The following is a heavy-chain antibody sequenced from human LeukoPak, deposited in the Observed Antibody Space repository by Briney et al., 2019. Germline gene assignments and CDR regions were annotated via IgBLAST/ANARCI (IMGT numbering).Heavy chain of an antibody. J-gene: IGHJ3*02. Sequence: SETLSLTCIVSGGAISSGSYYWGWIRQPPGKGLEWIGSMYYTGSTYNSPSLKSRVTISVDTSKNQFSLKLTSVTAADTAVYYCARAGGTSGIEGIPLRGYAFDIWGQGTMVTVS. CDR2: MYYTGST. CDR3: ARAGGTSGIEGIPLRGYAFDI. V-gene: IGHV4-39*07. D-gene: IGHD1-26*01. CDR1: GGAISSGSYY.